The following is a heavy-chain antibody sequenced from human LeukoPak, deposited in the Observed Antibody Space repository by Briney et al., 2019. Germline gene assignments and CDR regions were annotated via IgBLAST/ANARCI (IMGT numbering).Heavy chain of an antibody. J-gene: IGHJ5*02. V-gene: IGHV1-2*02. CDR2: INPNSGGT. CDR3: ARGLLWFGESPTTEFDP. CDR1: GYTFTSYY. D-gene: IGHD3-10*01. Sequence: ASVKVSCKASGYTFTSYYMHWVRQAPGQGLEWMGWINPNSGGTNYAQKFQGRVTMTRDTSISTAYMELSRLRSDDTAVYYCARGLLWFGESPTTEFDPWGQGTLVTVSS.